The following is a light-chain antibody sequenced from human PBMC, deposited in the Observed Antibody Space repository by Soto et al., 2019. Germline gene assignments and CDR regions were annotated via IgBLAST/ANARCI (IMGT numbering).Light chain of an antibody. V-gene: IGKV1-9*01. CDR1: QGISSY. CDR2: AAS. Sequence: DIQLTQSPSFLSASVGDRVTITCRASQGISSYLAWYQQKPGKAPKLLIYAASTLQSGVPSRFSGSGSGTEFTLTISSLHPEDFATYYCQQLNSYPFTFXGGTKV. CDR3: QQLNSYPFT. J-gene: IGKJ4*01.